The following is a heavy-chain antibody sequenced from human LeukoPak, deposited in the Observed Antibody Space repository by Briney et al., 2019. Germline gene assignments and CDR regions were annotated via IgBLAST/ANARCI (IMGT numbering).Heavy chain of an antibody. V-gene: IGHV1-69*05. J-gene: IGHJ4*02. CDR3: ARDARPSYDTSGYYFPGDY. CDR1: GGTFSSYA. D-gene: IGHD3-22*01. CDR2: ITPIFGTA. Sequence: SVKVSCKASGGTFSSYAISWVRQAPGQGLEWMGRITPIFGTANYAQKFQGRVTMTRDTSTSTVYMELSSLRSEDTAVYYCARDARPSYDTSGYYFPGDYWGQGTLVTVSS.